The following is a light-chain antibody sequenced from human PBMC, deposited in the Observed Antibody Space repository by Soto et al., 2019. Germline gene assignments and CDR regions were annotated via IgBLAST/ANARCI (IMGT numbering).Light chain of an antibody. CDR1: QTISNF. Sequence: DIQMTQSPSSLSASVGDRVTITCRASQTISNFLNWYQQKPGKGPNLLIYTASSLQSGVPSRFSGSGSGTDFTLTISSLQPEDAATYYCQQSYSTPITFGQGTRLEIK. V-gene: IGKV1-39*01. CDR3: QQSYSTPIT. CDR2: TAS. J-gene: IGKJ5*01.